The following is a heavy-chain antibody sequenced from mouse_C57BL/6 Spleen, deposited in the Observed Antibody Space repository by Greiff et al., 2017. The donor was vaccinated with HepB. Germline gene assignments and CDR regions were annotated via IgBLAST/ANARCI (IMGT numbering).Heavy chain of an antibody. D-gene: IGHD2-5*01. V-gene: IGHV1-50*01. CDR1: GYTFTSYW. CDR3: ANSGYSNSSVDY. Sequence: QVQLQQPGAELVKPGASVKLSCTASGYTFTSYWMQWVKQRPGQGLEWIGEIDPSDSYTNYNQKFKGKATLTVDTSSSTAYMQLSSLTSEDSAVYYCANSGYSNSSVDYWGQGTARTVSS. J-gene: IGHJ2*01. CDR2: IDPSDSYT.